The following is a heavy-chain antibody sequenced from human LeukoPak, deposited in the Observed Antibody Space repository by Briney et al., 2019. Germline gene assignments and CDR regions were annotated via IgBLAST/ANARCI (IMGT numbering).Heavy chain of an antibody. CDR1: GYTFTGYY. CDR2: INLNSGGT. V-gene: IGHV1-2*02. Sequence: ASVKVSSMASGYTFTGYYIHWVRQAPGQGLEWMGWINLNSGGTNYAQKFQGRVIMTRDTSIRTAYMELSRLRSDDTAVYYCAEGGGNFGDAFDIWGQGTMVTVSS. D-gene: IGHD4-23*01. J-gene: IGHJ3*02. CDR3: AEGGGNFGDAFDI.